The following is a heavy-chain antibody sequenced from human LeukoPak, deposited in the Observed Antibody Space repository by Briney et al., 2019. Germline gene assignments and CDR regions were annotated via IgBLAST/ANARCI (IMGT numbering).Heavy chain of an antibody. D-gene: IGHD6-6*01. CDR2: ISESGDVT. Sequence: GGSLRLSCVVSGFTFSGYPMSWVRQAPGKGLEWVAVISESGDVTHYADSMKGRFTISRDNTKNTLNLQMNSLRVEDTAIYYCARDSSHYLGSSDYWGQGTLVTVSS. CDR3: ARDSSHYLGSSDY. CDR1: GFTFSGYP. V-gene: IGHV3-23*01. J-gene: IGHJ4*02.